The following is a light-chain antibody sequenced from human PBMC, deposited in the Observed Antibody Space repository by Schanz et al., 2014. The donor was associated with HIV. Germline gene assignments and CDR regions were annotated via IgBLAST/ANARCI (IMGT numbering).Light chain of an antibody. CDR2: GAS. CDR1: QSVSSNF. CDR3: QQYGSSPWT. Sequence: EIVLTQSPDTLSLSLGERATLSCRASQSVSSNFLAWYQQKPNQAPRLLMYGASNRATGIPDRFSGSESGTDFTLTISRVEPEDYAVYYCQQYGSSPWTFGQGTRVDVK. V-gene: IGKV3-20*01. J-gene: IGKJ1*01.